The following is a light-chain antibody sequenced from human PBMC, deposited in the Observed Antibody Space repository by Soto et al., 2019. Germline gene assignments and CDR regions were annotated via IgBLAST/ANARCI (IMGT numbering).Light chain of an antibody. CDR1: QSVGSS. Sequence: EVVMTQSPATLSVSPGERATLSCRASQSVGSSVAWYQHKPGQAPRLLIFGASSRATGIPARFSGSGSGTDFTLTISSLQSEDFAGYYCQQYKHSPPWTFGQGPNVDIK. CDR3: QQYKHSPPWT. V-gene: IGKV3-15*01. CDR2: GAS. J-gene: IGKJ1*01.